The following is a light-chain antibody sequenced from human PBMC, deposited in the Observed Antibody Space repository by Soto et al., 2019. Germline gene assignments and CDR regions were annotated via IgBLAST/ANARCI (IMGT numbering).Light chain of an antibody. J-gene: IGKJ4*01. CDR1: QSVSSN. CDR2: GVS. Sequence: EIVMTQSPATLSVSPGERATLSCRASQSVSSNLACYQQKPGQAPRLLIYGVSTRATGIPARFSGSGSGTEFTLTISSLQSEDFAVYYCQQYNNWPLTFGGGTKVEI. CDR3: QQYNNWPLT. V-gene: IGKV3-15*01.